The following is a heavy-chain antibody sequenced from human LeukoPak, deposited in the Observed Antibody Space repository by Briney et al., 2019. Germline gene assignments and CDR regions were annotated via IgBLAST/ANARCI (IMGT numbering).Heavy chain of an antibody. D-gene: IGHD3-16*01. CDR3: ALTPAMELWHNGLDY. J-gene: IGHJ4*02. CDR2: ISGSGGST. Sequence: GGSLRLSCAASGFTFSSYAMSWVRQAPGKGLEWVSAISGSGGSTYYADSVKGRFTISRDNSKNTLYLQMNSLRAEDTAVYYCALTPAMELWHNGLDYWGQGTLVTVSS. V-gene: IGHV3-23*01. CDR1: GFTFSSYA.